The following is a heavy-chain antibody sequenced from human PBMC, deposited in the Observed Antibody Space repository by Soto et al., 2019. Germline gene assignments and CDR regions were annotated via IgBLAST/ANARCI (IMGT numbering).Heavy chain of an antibody. CDR2: ISGSGGST. D-gene: IGHD2-21*02. J-gene: IGHJ1*01. V-gene: IGHV3-23*01. Sequence: GGSLRLSCAASGFTFSSYAMSWVRQAPGKGLEWVSAISGSGGSTYYADSVKGRFTISRDNSKNTLYLQMNSLRAEDTAVYYCAKEAGYCGGDCYPPSEYFQHWGQGTLVTVSS. CDR3: AKEAGYCGGDCYPPSEYFQH. CDR1: GFTFSSYA.